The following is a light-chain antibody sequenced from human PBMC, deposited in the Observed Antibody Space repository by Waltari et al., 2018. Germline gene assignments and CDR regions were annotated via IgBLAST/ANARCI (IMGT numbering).Light chain of an antibody. V-gene: IGKV3-11*01. J-gene: IGKJ3*01. CDR2: DAS. Sequence: EIILTQSPATLSLSPGERATLSCRASQSVNYYLAWYQQKPGQAPRLLIYDASNRATGIPARFSGSGSVTDFTLTISSLEPEDFAIYYCQQRTNWPPAFGPGTKVDIK. CDR3: QQRTNWPPA. CDR1: QSVNYY.